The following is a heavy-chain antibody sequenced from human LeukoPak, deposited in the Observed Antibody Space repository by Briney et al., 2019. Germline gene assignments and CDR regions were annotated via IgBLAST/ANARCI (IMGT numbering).Heavy chain of an antibody. J-gene: IGHJ3*02. CDR1: GILVSSNY. CDR3: ARRERLGYSYGRGTLDI. D-gene: IGHD5-18*01. V-gene: IGHV3-66*01. Sequence: PGGSLRLSCVASGILVSSNYMSWVRQAPGKGLEWVSFIDSTGSTYYADSVKGRFTISRDNSRNTLYLQMNGLRVEDTAVYYCARRERLGYSYGRGTLDIWGQGTMVTVSS. CDR2: IDSTGST.